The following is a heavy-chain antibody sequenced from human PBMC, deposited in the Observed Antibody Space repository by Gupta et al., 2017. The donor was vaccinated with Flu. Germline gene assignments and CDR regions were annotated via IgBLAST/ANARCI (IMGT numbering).Heavy chain of an antibody. V-gene: IGHV4-31*03. Sequence: QVQLQESGPGLVKPSQTLSLTCTVSGGSISSGGYYWSWIRQPPGKGLEWIGYIYYSGSTYYNPSLKSRVTISVDTSKNQFSLKLSSVTAADTAVYYCARVDYYDSSGPAAPPTLFDYWGQGTLVTVSS. CDR1: GGSISSGGYY. J-gene: IGHJ4*02. CDR3: ARVDYYDSSGPAAPPTLFDY. CDR2: IYYSGST. D-gene: IGHD3-22*01.